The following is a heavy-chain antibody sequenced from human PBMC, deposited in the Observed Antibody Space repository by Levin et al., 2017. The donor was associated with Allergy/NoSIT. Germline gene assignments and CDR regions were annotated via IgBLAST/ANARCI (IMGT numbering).Heavy chain of an antibody. Sequence: LSLTCAASGFTFSSYAMSWVRQAPGKGLEWVSAISGSGGSTYYADSVKGRFTISRDNSKNTLYLQMNSLRAEDTAVYYCSTSPERGFDAFDIWGQGTMVTVSS. V-gene: IGHV3-23*01. CDR2: ISGSGGST. J-gene: IGHJ3*02. CDR3: STSPERGFDAFDI. CDR1: GFTFSSYA. D-gene: IGHD5/OR15-5a*01.